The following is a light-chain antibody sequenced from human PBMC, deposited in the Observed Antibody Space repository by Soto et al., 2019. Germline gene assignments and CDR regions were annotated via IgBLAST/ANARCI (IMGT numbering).Light chain of an antibody. CDR2: DAS. V-gene: IGKV3-11*01. J-gene: IGKJ4*01. Sequence: EIVLTQSPATLSLSPGDRATLSCRASQSVSSYLAWYQQKPGQAPRLLIYDASNRATGIPPRFSGSGSGTDFTHTITRLEPEDFAVYYCQQRSSWPSTFGGGTTVEIK. CDR3: QQRSSWPST. CDR1: QSVSSY.